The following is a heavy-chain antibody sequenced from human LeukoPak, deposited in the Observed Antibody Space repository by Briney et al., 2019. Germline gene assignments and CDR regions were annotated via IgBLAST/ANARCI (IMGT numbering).Heavy chain of an antibody. D-gene: IGHD2-15*01. CDR1: GGSISSYY. Sequence: PSETLSLTCTVSGGSISSYYWSWIRQPPGKGLEWIGYICYSGSTYYNPSLKGRVTISVDTSKNQFSLKLSSVTAADTAVYYCARAAPSGRGYWGQGTLVTVSS. V-gene: IGHV4-59*12. CDR2: ICYSGST. J-gene: IGHJ4*02. CDR3: ARAAPSGRGY.